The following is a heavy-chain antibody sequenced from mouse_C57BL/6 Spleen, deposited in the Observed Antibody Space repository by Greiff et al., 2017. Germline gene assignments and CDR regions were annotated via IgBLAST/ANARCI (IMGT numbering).Heavy chain of an antibody. CDR3: ARGGGNYIRYFDV. CDR2: ISSGSSTI. J-gene: IGHJ1*03. V-gene: IGHV5-17*01. CDR1: GFTFSDYG. Sequence: EVHLVESGGGLVKPGGSLKLSCAASGFTFSDYGMHWVRQAPEKGLEWVAYISSGSSTIYYADTVKGRFTISRDNAKNTLFLQMTSLRSEDTAMYYCARGGGNYIRYFDVWGTGTTVTVSS. D-gene: IGHD2-1*01.